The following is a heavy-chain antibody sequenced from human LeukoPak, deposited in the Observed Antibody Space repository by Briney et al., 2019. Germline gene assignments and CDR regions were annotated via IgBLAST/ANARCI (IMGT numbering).Heavy chain of an antibody. CDR3: ARGAPDFWSGYFFDY. J-gene: IGHJ4*02. CDR1: GGSISSYY. V-gene: IGHV4-59*01. Sequence: PSETLSLTCTVSGGSISSYYWSWIRQPPGKGLEWIGYIYYSGSTNYNPSLKSRVTISVDTSKNQFSLKLSSVTAADTAVYYCARGAPDFWSGYFFDYWGRGTLVTVSS. CDR2: IYYSGST. D-gene: IGHD3-3*01.